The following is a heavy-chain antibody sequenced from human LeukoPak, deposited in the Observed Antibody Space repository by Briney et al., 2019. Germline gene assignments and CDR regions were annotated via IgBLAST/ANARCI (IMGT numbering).Heavy chain of an antibody. D-gene: IGHD5-24*01. CDR1: GYTFTGYY. J-gene: IGHJ4*02. V-gene: IGHV1-2*04. Sequence: ASVKVSCKASGYTFTGYYMHWVRQAPGQGLEWMGWINPNSGGTNYAQKFQGWVTMTRDTSISTAYMELSRLRSDDTAVYYCARDLTRLGRVGRDGYNPFPGYWGQGTLVTVSS. CDR3: ARDLTRLGRVGRDGYNPFPGY. CDR2: INPNSGGT.